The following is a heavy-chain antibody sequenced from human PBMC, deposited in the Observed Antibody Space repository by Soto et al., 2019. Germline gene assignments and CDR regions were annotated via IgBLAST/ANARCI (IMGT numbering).Heavy chain of an antibody. V-gene: IGHV3-9*01. J-gene: IGHJ4*02. Sequence: PGGSLRLSCAASGFTLDNYAMHWVRQAPGKGLEWVSGISCNSNTIVYADSVKGRFTICRDNAKNALYLQMNSLRAEDTAFYYCAKDTGPNWGQGSLVTVS. CDR2: ISCNSNTI. CDR3: AKDTGPN. CDR1: GFTLDNYA.